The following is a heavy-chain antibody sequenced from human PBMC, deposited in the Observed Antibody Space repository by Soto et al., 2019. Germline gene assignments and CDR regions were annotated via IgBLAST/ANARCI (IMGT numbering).Heavy chain of an antibody. CDR2: IYYSGST. CDR3: ARVCGGDCRHGMDV. V-gene: IGHV4-31*02. Sequence: TSETLSLTCTVSGGSISSGGYYWSWIRQHPGKGLEWIGYIYYSGSTYYNPSLKSRVTISVDTSKNQFSLRLSSVTAADTAVYYCARVCGGDCRHGMDVWGQGTTVTVSS. J-gene: IGHJ6*02. D-gene: IGHD2-21*02. CDR1: GGSISSGGYY.